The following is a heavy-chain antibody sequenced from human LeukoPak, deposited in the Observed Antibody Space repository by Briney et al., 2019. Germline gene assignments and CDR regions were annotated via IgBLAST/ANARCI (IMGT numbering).Heavy chain of an antibody. CDR1: GGSFSGYY. J-gene: IGHJ4*02. Sequence: SETLSLTCAVYGGSFSGYYWSWIRQPPGKGLEWIGEINHSGSTNYNPSLKSRVTISVDTSKNQFSLKLSSVTAADTAVYYCAGFGELLHDYWGQGTLVTVSS. D-gene: IGHD3-10*01. V-gene: IGHV4-34*01. CDR2: INHSGST. CDR3: AGFGELLHDY.